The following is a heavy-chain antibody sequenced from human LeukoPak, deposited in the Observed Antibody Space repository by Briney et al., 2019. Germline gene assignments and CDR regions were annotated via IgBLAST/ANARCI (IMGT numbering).Heavy chain of an antibody. V-gene: IGHV1-58*01. D-gene: IGHD1-1*01. J-gene: IGHJ4*02. CDR1: GFTFNTSG. CDR2: IGVDSGNT. CDR3: AAVCSPNCGPDS. Sequence: ASVKVSCKASGFTFNTSGVQWVRQARGQRLEWIGLIGVDSGNTNYAQKFQERVTITRDLSTSTAYIQLISLTCEDTAVYYCAAVCSPNCGPDSWGQGTLVTVSA.